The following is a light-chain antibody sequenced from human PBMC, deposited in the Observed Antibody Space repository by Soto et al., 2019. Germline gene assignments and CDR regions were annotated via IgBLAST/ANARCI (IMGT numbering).Light chain of an antibody. CDR2: WAS. Sequence: DIVMTQSPDSLAVSLGEGATINCKSSQRVLYNSNNKNYLAWYQQKPGQPPKLLIYWASTRESGVPDRFSGSGSETDFTLTISSLQAEDVAVYYCQQYYSTPYTFGPGTKVDIK. V-gene: IGKV4-1*01. CDR1: QRVLYNSNNKNY. CDR3: QQYYSTPYT. J-gene: IGKJ3*01.